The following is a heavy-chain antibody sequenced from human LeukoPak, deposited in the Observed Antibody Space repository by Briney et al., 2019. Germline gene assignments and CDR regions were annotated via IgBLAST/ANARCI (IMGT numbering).Heavy chain of an antibody. CDR1: GYTFTSYY. D-gene: IGHD5-12*01. CDR2: MNPNSGDT. V-gene: IGHV1-8*01. J-gene: IGHJ4*02. CDR3: ARGVATDY. Sequence: GASVKVSCKASGYTFTSYYINWVRQATGQGLEWMGWMNPNSGDTGYAQKFQGRITMTGDNSINTAYMELSSLRSEDTAVYYCARGVATDYWGQGTLVTVSS.